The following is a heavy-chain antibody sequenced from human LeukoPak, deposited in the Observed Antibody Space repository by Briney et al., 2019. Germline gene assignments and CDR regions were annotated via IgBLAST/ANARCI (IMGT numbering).Heavy chain of an antibody. D-gene: IGHD1-26*01. CDR2: IQYDGSNK. CDR3: ARDSGSYRHDY. Sequence: GGSVRLSCAASGFTFSSYGMHWVRQAPGKGLEWVAFIQYDGSNKYYADSVKGRFTISRDNSKNTLYLQMNSLRSDDTAVYYCARDSGSYRHDYWGQGTLVTVSS. CDR1: GFTFSSYG. J-gene: IGHJ4*02. V-gene: IGHV3-30*02.